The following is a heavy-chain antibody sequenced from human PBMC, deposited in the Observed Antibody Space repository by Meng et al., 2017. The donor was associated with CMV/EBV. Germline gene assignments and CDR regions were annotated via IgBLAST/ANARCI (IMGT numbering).Heavy chain of an antibody. CDR2: IYYSGST. J-gene: IGHJ6*02. CDR3: ARGGGVDCSSTSCSYYYYYGMDG. V-gene: IGHV4-39*01. Sequence: SETLSLTCTVSGGSISSSSYYWGWIRQPPGKGLEWIGSIYYSGSTYYNPSLKSRVTISVDTSKNQFSLKLSSVTAADTAVYYCARGGGVDCSSTSCSYYYYYGMDGWGQGTTVTVSS. CDR1: GGSISSSSYY. D-gene: IGHD2-2*01.